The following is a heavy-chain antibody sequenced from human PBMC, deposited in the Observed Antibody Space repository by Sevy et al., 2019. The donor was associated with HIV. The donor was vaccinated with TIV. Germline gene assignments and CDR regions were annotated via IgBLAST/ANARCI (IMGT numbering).Heavy chain of an antibody. Sequence: WSLRLSCAASGFSLETYWMNWVRQTPGKPLEWVANIKEDDTVKYYVDSVKGRFTIFLDNGRNLVYLVMNNLRVEDTALYYCVRAIQSEGSFWGQGTLVTVSS. D-gene: IGHD2-2*02. CDR1: GFSLETYW. V-gene: IGHV3-7*04. CDR2: IKEDDTVK. J-gene: IGHJ4*02. CDR3: VRAIQSEGSF.